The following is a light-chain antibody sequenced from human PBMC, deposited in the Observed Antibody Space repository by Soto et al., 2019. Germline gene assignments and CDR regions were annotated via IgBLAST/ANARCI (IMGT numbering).Light chain of an antibody. J-gene: IGKJ2*01. CDR2: GAS. Sequence: EIVLTQSPGTLSLSPGERATLSCRASQRIDSSFLAWYQQKPGQTPSLLIYGASSRAAGIPDRFSGSGSGTDFTLTISTLEPEDFAVYYCQQYDDSYTFGQGTKLEIK. V-gene: IGKV3-20*01. CDR1: QRIDSSF. CDR3: QQYDDSYT.